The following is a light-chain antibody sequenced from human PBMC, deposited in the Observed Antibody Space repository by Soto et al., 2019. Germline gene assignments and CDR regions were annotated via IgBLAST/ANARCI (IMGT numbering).Light chain of an antibody. CDR2: GAS. CDR1: QTISND. CDR3: QQNNKWPPVT. Sequence: EVVMTQSPATVSGSPGEGVTLSCRASQTISNDLAWYQQKPGQAPRLLIYGASTRATGVPARFSGGGAGTEFTLTISSLQSEDFAFYYCQQNNKWPPVTFGGGTKVEIK. J-gene: IGKJ4*01. V-gene: IGKV3-15*01.